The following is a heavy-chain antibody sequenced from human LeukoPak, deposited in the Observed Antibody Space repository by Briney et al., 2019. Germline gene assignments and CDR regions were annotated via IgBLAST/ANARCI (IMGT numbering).Heavy chain of an antibody. Sequence: ASVKVSCKASGGTFSSYAISWVRQAPGQGLEWMGRIIPIFGIANYAQKFQRRVTITADKSTSTAYMELSSLRSEDTAVYYCARDLGIAAAAYAEYFQHWGQGTLVTVSS. D-gene: IGHD6-25*01. CDR3: ARDLGIAAAAYAEYFQH. V-gene: IGHV1-69*04. J-gene: IGHJ1*01. CDR1: GGTFSSYA. CDR2: IIPIFGIA.